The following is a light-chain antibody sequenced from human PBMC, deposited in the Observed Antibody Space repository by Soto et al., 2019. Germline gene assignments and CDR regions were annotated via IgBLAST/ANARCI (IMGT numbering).Light chain of an antibody. V-gene: IGKV1-16*01. Sequence: DIQMTQSPSSLSASVGDRVTITCRASQGINKLLAWYQQKPGKAPRSLIKATSTVQSGVPSRFSGSGSETDFTRTISSLQPEDFATYYCQQYNSYPRTLGHGKRLEI. CDR2: ATS. CDR1: QGINKL. J-gene: IGKJ5*01. CDR3: QQYNSYPRT.